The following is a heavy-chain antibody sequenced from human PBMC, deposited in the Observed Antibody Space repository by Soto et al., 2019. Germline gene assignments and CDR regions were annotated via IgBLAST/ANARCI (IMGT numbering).Heavy chain of an antibody. V-gene: IGHV3-7*01. Sequence: PGGSLRLSCAASGFTFSSYWMSWVRQAPGKGQEWVANIKQDGSEKYYVDSVKGRFTISRDNAKNSLYLQMNSLSADDTGVYYCARDNGMVTPHDNWGQETLVNVSS. J-gene: IGHJ4*02. CDR1: GFTFSSYW. D-gene: IGHD5-18*01. CDR2: IKQDGSEK. CDR3: ARDNGMVTPHDN.